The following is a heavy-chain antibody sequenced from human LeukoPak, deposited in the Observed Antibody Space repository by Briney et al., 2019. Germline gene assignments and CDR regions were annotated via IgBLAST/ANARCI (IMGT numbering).Heavy chain of an antibody. CDR1: KFIFIDSP. D-gene: IGHD3-10*01. V-gene: IGHV3-30-3*01. CDR2: ISPDGTSK. CDR3: ARVNGTYVYGSGSYLDY. Sequence: PGGSLRLSCVASKFIFIDSPMHWVRQPPGKGLQWVAVISPDGTSKYYADSVKGRFTISRDNSKNTLYLQMNSLRAEDTAVYYCARVNGTYVYGSGSYLDYWGQGTLVTVSS. J-gene: IGHJ4*02.